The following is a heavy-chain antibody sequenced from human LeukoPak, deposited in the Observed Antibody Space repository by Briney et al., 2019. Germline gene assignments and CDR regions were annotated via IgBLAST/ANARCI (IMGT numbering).Heavy chain of an antibody. V-gene: IGHV3-74*01. D-gene: IGHD3-22*01. CDR2: IASDGSST. CDR1: GFTFSSYW. Sequence: AGGSLRLSCAASGFTFSSYWMNWVRQAPGKGLVWVSRIASDGSSTTYADSVKGRFSISRDNAKNTLYLQMNSLRVEDTAVYYCAKVGPPSYDSSGYDYWGQGTLVTVSS. J-gene: IGHJ4*02. CDR3: AKVGPPSYDSSGYDY.